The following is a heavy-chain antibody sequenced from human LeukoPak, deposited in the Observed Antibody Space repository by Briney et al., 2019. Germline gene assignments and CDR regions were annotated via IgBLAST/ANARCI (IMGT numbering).Heavy chain of an antibody. CDR3: ARLRGRWFDP. Sequence: PSETLSLTCAVYGGSFSGYYWSWIRQPPGKGLEWIGEINHSGSTNYNPSLKSRVTISVDTSKNKFSLKLSSVTAADTAVYYCARLRGRWFDPWGQGTLVTVSS. D-gene: IGHD1-26*01. J-gene: IGHJ5*02. V-gene: IGHV4-34*01. CDR2: INHSGST. CDR1: GGSFSGYY.